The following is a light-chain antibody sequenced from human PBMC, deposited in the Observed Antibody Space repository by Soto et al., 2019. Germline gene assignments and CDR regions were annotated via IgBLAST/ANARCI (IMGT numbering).Light chain of an antibody. CDR2: GAS. CDR3: QQYGGSVWT. J-gene: IGKJ1*01. Sequence: EIVLTQSPGTLSLSPGERATLSCRASQSVSNNYLAWYQQKPGQAPRLLIYGASNRATGIPDRFSGSGSGTDFTLTISRLEPEDFAVYYCQQYGGSVWTFGQGTKVEIK. V-gene: IGKV3-20*01. CDR1: QSVSNNY.